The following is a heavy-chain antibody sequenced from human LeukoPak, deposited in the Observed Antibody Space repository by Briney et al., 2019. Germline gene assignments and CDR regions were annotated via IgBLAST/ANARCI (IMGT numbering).Heavy chain of an antibody. CDR3: ARDPDSSGWYRFDY. CDR1: GFTFTSYA. J-gene: IGHJ4*02. V-gene: IGHV3-30*01. D-gene: IGHD6-19*01. CDR2: ISSDRLNI. Sequence: GRSLRLSCAASGFTFTSYAMHWVRQAPGKGLEWVAIISSDRLNIYYADSVKGRFTISRDNSMNTLYLQMNSLRAEDTAVYFCARDPDSSGWYRFDYWGKGTLVTVSS.